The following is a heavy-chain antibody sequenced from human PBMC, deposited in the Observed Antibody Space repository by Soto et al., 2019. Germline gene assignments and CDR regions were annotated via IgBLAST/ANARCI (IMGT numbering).Heavy chain of an antibody. J-gene: IGHJ4*02. D-gene: IGHD3-16*02. CDR1: GGSFSGYY. Sequence: PSETLSLTCAVYGGSFSGYYLSWIRQPPGKGLEWIGEINHSGSTNYNPSLKSRVTISVDTSKNQFSLKLSSVTAADTAVYYCARGGDYVWGSYRSPYYFDYWGQGTLVTVSS. CDR2: INHSGST. V-gene: IGHV4-34*01. CDR3: ARGGDYVWGSYRSPYYFDY.